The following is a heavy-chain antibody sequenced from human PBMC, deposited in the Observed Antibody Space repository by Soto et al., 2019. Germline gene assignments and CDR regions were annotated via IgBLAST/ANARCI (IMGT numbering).Heavy chain of an antibody. CDR3: ALEPTGTAGFDY. V-gene: IGHV1-2*02. CDR2: IDLDIGDT. CDR1: GHTFTGHH. D-gene: IGHD2-21*02. J-gene: IGHJ4*02. Sequence: QVQMVQSGAEVKKPGASVKVSCKASGHTFTGHHMHWVRQAPGQGLEWMGLIDLDIGDTKYAQKFQGRVTSPSDTSITTADMELRGLRSDDTAVYYCALEPTGTAGFDYWGQGPLVTVSS.